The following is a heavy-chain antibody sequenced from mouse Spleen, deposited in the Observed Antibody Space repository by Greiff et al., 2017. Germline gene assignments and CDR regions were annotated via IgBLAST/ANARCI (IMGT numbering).Heavy chain of an antibody. V-gene: IGHV7-3*01. D-gene: IGHD1-1*01. Sequence: EVMLVESGGGLVQPGGSLSLSCAASGFTFTDYYMSWVRQPPGKALEWLGFIRNKANGYTTEYSASVKGRFTISRDNSQSILYLQMNALRAEDSATYYCARSYYGSNYFDYWGQGTTLTVSS. CDR2: IRNKANGYTT. CDR3: ARSYYGSNYFDY. J-gene: IGHJ2*01. CDR1: GFTFTDYY.